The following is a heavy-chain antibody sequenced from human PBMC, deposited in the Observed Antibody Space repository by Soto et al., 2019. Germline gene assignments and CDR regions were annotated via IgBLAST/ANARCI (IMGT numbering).Heavy chain of an antibody. V-gene: IGHV4-4*02. J-gene: IGHJ5*02. CDR1: GGSISSSNW. CDR3: AKARGRVYSNPGNWFDP. D-gene: IGHD6-13*01. Sequence: QVQLQESGPRLVKPSGTLSLTCAVSGGSISSSNWWSWVRQPPGKGLEWIGEIYHSGSTNYNPSRRSRVTISVDKSQNQFSLNLSSVTAADTAVYYCAKARGRVYSNPGNWFDPWGQGTLVTVSS. CDR2: IYHSGST.